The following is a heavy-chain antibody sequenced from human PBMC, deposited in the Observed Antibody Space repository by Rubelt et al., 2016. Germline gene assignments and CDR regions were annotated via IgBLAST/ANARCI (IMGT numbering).Heavy chain of an antibody. CDR2: ISGSGKST. J-gene: IGHJ4*02. D-gene: IGHD2-2*01. CDR1: GFTFSSYA. CDR3: TKIRTTGLGYCSSTSGSSLDY. V-gene: IGHV3-23*01. Sequence: EVQLLESGGGLVQPGGSLRLSCAASGFTFSSYAMSWVRQAPGKGLEWVSGISGSGKSTYYGDSVKGRFTIARDNSQNKLYLQINSLRAEDTARYFCTKIRTTGLGYCSSTSGSSLDYWGQGTLVTVSS.